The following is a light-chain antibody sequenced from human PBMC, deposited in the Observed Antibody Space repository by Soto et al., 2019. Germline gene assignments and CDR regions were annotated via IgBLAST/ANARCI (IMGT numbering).Light chain of an antibody. Sequence: QSVLTQPPSVSGAPGQRVTISCTGSSSNIGAGYDVHWYQQLPGTAPKLLIYGNSNRPSGVPDRFSGSKSGTSASLAITGLQAEEEADYYCQSYDSSLSGWVFGGGTKLIVL. V-gene: IGLV1-40*01. J-gene: IGLJ3*02. CDR3: QSYDSSLSGWV. CDR1: SSNIGAGYD. CDR2: GNS.